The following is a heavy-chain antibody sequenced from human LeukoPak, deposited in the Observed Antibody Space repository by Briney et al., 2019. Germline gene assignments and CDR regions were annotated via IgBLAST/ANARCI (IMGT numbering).Heavy chain of an antibody. J-gene: IGHJ3*02. CDR2: INHSGST. D-gene: IGHD3-22*01. CDR1: GGSFSGYY. Sequence: SETLSLTCAVYGGSFSGYYWSWIRQPPGKGLEWIGEINHSGSTNYNPSLKSRVTISVDTSKNQFSLKLSSVAAADTAVYYCARGLGNRITMIVVVKSGAFDIWGQGTMVTVSS. V-gene: IGHV4-34*01. CDR3: ARGLGNRITMIVVVKSGAFDI.